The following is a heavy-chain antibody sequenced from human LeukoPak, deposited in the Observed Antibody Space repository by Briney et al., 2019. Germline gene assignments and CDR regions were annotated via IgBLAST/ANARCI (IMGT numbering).Heavy chain of an antibody. CDR1: GDIFNSYS. CDR2: IIPIFGSA. Sequence: SVKVSCKASGDIFNSYSISWVRQAPGQGLEWMGGIIPIFGSANYAQNFQGRVTFTTDQSTSTAYMELSSLSSEDTAVYYCARVGRSRGSLPNSYYYMDVWGKGTTVTVAS. V-gene: IGHV1-69*05. J-gene: IGHJ6*03. CDR3: ARVGRSRGSLPNSYYYMDV. D-gene: IGHD1-26*01.